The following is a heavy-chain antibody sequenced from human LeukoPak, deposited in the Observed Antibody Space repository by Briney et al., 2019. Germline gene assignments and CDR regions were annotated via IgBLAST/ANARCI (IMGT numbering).Heavy chain of an antibody. CDR2: IYYSGST. V-gene: IGHV4-59*01. CDR1: GGSISSYY. J-gene: IGHJ6*04. D-gene: IGHD6-13*01. CDR3: ARGGGSSSWYYYGMDV. Sequence: SETLSLTCTVSGGSISSYYWSWIRQPPGKGLEWIGYIYYSGSTNYNPSLKSRVTISVDTSKKQFSLKLSSVPAADTAVYYCARGGGSSSWYYYGMDVWGKGTTVTVSS.